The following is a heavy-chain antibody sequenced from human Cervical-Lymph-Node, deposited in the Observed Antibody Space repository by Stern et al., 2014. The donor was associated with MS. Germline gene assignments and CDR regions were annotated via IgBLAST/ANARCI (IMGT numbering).Heavy chain of an antibody. J-gene: IGHJ4*02. D-gene: IGHD5-18*01. CDR2: MSLIGAGS. CDR3: AKRDEKRKLPYTYGGFFDS. Sequence: EVQLLESGGGLVQPGGSLRLSCAASGFTFSSYAMSWVRQAPGKGLEWVSAMSLIGAGSYYADSVKGRFTISRDNSKNTLYLQMNSLRAEDTAVYYCAKRDEKRKLPYTYGGFFDSWGQGTLVTVSS. CDR1: GFTFSSYA. V-gene: IGHV3-23*01.